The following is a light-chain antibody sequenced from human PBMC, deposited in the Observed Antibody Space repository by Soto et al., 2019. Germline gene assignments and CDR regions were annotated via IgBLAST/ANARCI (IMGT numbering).Light chain of an antibody. Sequence: EIVLTQSPATLSLSPGERATLSCRASQTFSSHLAWYQQKPGQAPRLLIYDASKRATGIPARFSGRGSGTDFTLTLSSLEPEEFAVYYCQPRSNWPPVITFGQGTRLEIK. CDR3: QPRSNWPPVIT. CDR2: DAS. J-gene: IGKJ5*01. CDR1: QTFSSH. V-gene: IGKV3-11*01.